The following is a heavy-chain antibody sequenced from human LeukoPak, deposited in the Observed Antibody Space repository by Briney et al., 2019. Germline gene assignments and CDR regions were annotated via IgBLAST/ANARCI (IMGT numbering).Heavy chain of an antibody. CDR2: IYAGNGNV. V-gene: IGHV1-3*01. Sequence: GASVKVSCKASGYTLSTYTMHWLRQAPGQRPEWMGCIYAGNGNVKYSQNFQGRVTITRDTSASTAYMELSSLRSEDTAVYYCARGEEEYSYGPNWFDPWGQGTLVTVSS. CDR1: GYTLSTYT. CDR3: ARGEEEYSYGPNWFDP. D-gene: IGHD5-18*01. J-gene: IGHJ5*02.